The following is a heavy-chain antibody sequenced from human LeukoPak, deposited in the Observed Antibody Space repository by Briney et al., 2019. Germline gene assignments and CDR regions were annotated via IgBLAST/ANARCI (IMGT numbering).Heavy chain of an antibody. Sequence: GGSLRLSCAASRFTFSDCWMSWVRQAPGKGGEWVAYIKRDGSDIYYVDSVKGRFILSRDNAKNSLYLQMNRLRAEDTAVYYCARDPDYRGSQPHGYFDYWGQGTLVTVSS. D-gene: IGHD3-16*01. CDR1: RFTFSDCW. J-gene: IGHJ4*02. CDR3: ARDPDYRGSQPHGYFDY. V-gene: IGHV3-7*01. CDR2: IKRDGSDI.